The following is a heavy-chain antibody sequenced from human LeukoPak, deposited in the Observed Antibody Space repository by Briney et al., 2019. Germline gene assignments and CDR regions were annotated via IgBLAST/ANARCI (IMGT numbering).Heavy chain of an antibody. V-gene: IGHV3-53*01. J-gene: IGHJ4*02. CDR3: ASSEQLVFPGFDY. D-gene: IGHD6-13*01. CDR1: GFTVSSNY. Sequence: GGSLRLSCAASGFTVSSNYMSWVRQAPGKGLEWVSVIYSGGSTYYADSVKGRFTISRDNPKNTLYLQMNSLRAEDTAVYYCASSEQLVFPGFDYWGQGTLVTVSS. CDR2: IYSGGST.